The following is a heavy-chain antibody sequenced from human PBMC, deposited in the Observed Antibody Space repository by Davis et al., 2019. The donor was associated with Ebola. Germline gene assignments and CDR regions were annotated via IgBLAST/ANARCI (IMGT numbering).Heavy chain of an antibody. D-gene: IGHD3-9*01. CDR3: AKGPRAISLFYYYYMDV. CDR2: IYTGGST. Sequence: PGGSLRLSCAASGFTVSSNYMSWVRQAPGKGLEWVSVIYTGGSTYYADSVKGRFTISRDNSKNTLYLQMNSLRAEDTAVYYCAKGPRAISLFYYYYMDVWGKGTTVTVSS. V-gene: IGHV3-53*01. J-gene: IGHJ6*03. CDR1: GFTVSSNY.